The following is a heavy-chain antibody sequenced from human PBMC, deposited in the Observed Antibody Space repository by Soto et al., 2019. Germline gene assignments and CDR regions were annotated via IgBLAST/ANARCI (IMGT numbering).Heavy chain of an antibody. CDR2: IYYSGST. Sequence: PSETLSVTCTVSGGSISSGGCYWSWIRQHPGKGLEWIGYIYYSGSTYYNPSLKSRVTISVGTSKNQFSLKLSSVTAADTAVYYCARVDKWELLPFDYRGQGTLVTVSS. J-gene: IGHJ4*02. CDR3: ARVDKWELLPFDY. D-gene: IGHD1-26*01. CDR1: GGSISSGGCY. V-gene: IGHV4-31*03.